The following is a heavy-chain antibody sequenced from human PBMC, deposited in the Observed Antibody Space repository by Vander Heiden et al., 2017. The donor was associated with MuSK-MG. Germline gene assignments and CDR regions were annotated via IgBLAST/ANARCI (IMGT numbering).Heavy chain of an antibody. V-gene: IGHV3-7*03. CDR2: MKQDGSDN. D-gene: IGHD2-15*01. J-gene: IGHJ4*02. Sequence: EVQLVESGGGLVQPGGSRRPSCAASGFYVSRHWMSWVRQAPGKGLEWVANMKQDGSDNYYLASVNGRFTISRDNVQNSRYLQMNSLSADETAIYYCAIGYCSVGTCNAFFDHWGQGALVTVSS. CDR1: GFYVSRHW. CDR3: AIGYCSVGTCNAFFDH.